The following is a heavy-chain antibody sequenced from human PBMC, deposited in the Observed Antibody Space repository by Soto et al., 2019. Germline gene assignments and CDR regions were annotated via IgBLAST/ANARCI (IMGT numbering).Heavy chain of an antibody. J-gene: IGHJ2*01. CDR2: ISGSGGST. CDR1: GFTFSSYA. V-gene: IGHV3-23*01. Sequence: EVQLLESGGGLVQPGGSLRLSCAASGFTFSSYAMSWVRQAPGKGLEWVSAISGSGGSTYYADSVKGRFTISRDNSKNTLYLQINSRRGEDAAVFYYAKDNGSVFGELLSIRYFDLWGRGTLVTVSS. CDR3: AKDNGSVFGELLSIRYFDL. D-gene: IGHD3-10*02.